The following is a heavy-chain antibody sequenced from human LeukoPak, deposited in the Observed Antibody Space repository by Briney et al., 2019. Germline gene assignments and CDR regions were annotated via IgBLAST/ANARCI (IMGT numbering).Heavy chain of an antibody. CDR1: GFTFSSYA. J-gene: IGHJ5*02. CDR2: ISYDGSNK. D-gene: IGHD2-2*03. V-gene: IGHV3-30-3*01. CDR3: ARDGGYCSSTSCYDEMSWFEP. Sequence: GRSLRLSCAASGFTFSSYAMHWVRQAPGKGLEWVAVISYDGSNKYYADSVKGRFTISRDNSKNTLYLQMNSLRAEDTAVYYCARDGGYCSSTSCYDEMSWFEPWGQGTLVTVSS.